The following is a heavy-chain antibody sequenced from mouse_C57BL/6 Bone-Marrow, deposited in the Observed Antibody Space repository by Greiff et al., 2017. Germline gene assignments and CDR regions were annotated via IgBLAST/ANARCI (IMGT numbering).Heavy chain of an antibody. CDR3: AIYLDYYGSSYEGFAY. V-gene: IGHV1-74*01. Sequence: VQLQQPGAELVKPGASVKVSCKASGYTFTSYWMHWVKQRPGQGLEWIGRIHPSDSDTNYNQKFKGKATLTVDKSSSTAYMQLSSLTSEDSAVYYCAIYLDYYGSSYEGFAYWGQGTLVTVSA. CDR2: IHPSDSDT. D-gene: IGHD1-1*01. J-gene: IGHJ3*01. CDR1: GYTFTSYW.